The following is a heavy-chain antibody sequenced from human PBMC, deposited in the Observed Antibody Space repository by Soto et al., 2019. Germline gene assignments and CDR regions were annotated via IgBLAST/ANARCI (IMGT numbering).Heavy chain of an antibody. Sequence: GGSLRLSCAASGFTFSDYYMSWIRQAPGKGLEWVSYISSSSSYTNYADSVKGRFTISRDNAKNSLYLQMNSLRAEDTAVYYCARDADILTGSDAFDIWGQGTMVTVSS. CDR3: ARDADILTGSDAFDI. CDR2: ISSSSSYT. D-gene: IGHD3-9*01. V-gene: IGHV3-11*05. J-gene: IGHJ3*02. CDR1: GFTFSDYY.